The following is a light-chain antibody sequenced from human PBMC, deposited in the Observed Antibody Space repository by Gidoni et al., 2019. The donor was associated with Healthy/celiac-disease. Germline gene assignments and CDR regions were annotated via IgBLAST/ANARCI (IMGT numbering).Light chain of an antibody. CDR2: GAS. V-gene: IGKV3-20*01. CDR3: QQYGSSWRT. J-gene: IGKJ1*01. Sequence: EIVLTQSPGTLSLSPGERATLSCRASQSVSSSYLAWYPQKPGQAPRLLIYGASSRATGITDRFSDSGSGTDFTLTISILEPEDFAVYYCQQYGSSWRTFXXXTKVEIK. CDR1: QSVSSSY.